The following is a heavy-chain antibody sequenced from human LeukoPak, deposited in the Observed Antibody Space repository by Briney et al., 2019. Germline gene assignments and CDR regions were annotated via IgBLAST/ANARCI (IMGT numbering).Heavy chain of an antibody. D-gene: IGHD5-18*01. CDR2: VIPIFGTA. CDR3: AAGYGARDYYYYYYMDV. CDR1: RGTLSSYA. V-gene: IGHV1-69*05. J-gene: IGHJ6*03. Sequence: ASVNVSCKASRGTLSSYAISGVRQAPGQGVEWMGGVIPIFGTANYAQKFQGRVTITTDESTSTAYMELSSLRSEDTAVYYCAAGYGARDYYYYYYMDVWGKGTTVTVSS.